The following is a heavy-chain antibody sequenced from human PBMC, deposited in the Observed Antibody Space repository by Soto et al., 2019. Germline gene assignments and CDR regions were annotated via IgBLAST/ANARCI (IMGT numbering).Heavy chain of an antibody. V-gene: IGHV4-4*02. D-gene: IGHD3-16*01. J-gene: IGHJ6*02. CDR1: GGSISSSNW. CDR2: IYHSGST. Sequence: PSETLSLTCAVSGGSISSSNWWSWVRQPPGKGLEWIGEIYHSGSTNYNPSLKGRVTISVDKSKNQFSLKLSSVTAADTAVYYCARVGGRYYYYYYGMDVWGQGTTVTVSS. CDR3: ARVGGRYYYYYYGMDV.